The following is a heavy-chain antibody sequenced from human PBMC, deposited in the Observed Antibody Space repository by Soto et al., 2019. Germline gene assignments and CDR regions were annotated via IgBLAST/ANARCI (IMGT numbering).Heavy chain of an antibody. Sequence: SETLSLTCAVSGVSFSGYYWSWIRQPPGKGLEWIGEINHSGSTNYNPSLKSRVTLSVDTSKNQFSLKVSSVTAADTAVYYCASSAYYYYYYMDVWGKGTTVTVSS. J-gene: IGHJ6*03. CDR1: GVSFSGYY. CDR3: ASSAYYYYYYMDV. V-gene: IGHV4-34*01. CDR2: INHSGST.